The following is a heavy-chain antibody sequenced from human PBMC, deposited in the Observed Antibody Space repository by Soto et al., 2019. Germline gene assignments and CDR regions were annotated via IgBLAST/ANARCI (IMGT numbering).Heavy chain of an antibody. J-gene: IGHJ4*02. CDR3: ARDIRGYSRALDY. CDR2: IYSSGRT. D-gene: IGHD5-18*01. CDR1: VAALGMNRSE. Sequence: QSHGTASSVAALGMNRSEVRWIRQPPGKGLEWSGYIYSSGRTNYYPSLKSRVTISVDTSRNQFSLKLTSVTAADTAVYYCARDIRGYSRALDYWGQGPLV. V-gene: IGHV4-61*01.